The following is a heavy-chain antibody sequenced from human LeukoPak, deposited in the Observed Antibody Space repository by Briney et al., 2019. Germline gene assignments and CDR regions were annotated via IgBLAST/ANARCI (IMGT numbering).Heavy chain of an antibody. V-gene: IGHV3-23*01. Sequence: PGGSLRLSCAASGFTFSRYAMSWVRQAPGKGLGWVSAISGSGGSTYYADSVKGRFTISRDNSKNTLYLQMNSLRAEDTAVYYCAKSRSVLSGTYFDYWGQGTLVTVSS. D-gene: IGHD1-26*01. CDR3: AKSRSVLSGTYFDY. J-gene: IGHJ4*02. CDR2: ISGSGGST. CDR1: GFTFSRYA.